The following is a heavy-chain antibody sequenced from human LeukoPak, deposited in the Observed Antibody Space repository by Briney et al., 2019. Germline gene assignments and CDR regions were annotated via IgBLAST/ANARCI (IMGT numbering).Heavy chain of an antibody. J-gene: IGHJ5*02. Sequence: GGSLRLSCAASGFTFSSYSMNWVRQAPGKWLEWVSSISSSSSYIYYADSVKGRFTISRDNAKNSLYLQMNSLRAEDTAVYYCASVPGIAVAAHHWGQGTLVTVSS. D-gene: IGHD6-19*01. V-gene: IGHV3-21*01. CDR2: ISSSSSYI. CDR3: ASVPGIAVAAHH. CDR1: GFTFSSYS.